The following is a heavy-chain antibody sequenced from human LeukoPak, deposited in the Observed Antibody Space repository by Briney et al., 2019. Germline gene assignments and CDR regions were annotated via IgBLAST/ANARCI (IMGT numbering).Heavy chain of an antibody. CDR3: ARVRYSSTYDAFDV. V-gene: IGHV3-21*01. Sequence: GGSLRLSCTASGFTFSTYNMNWVRQAPGKGLEWVSSISSSSNYIYYADSVKGRFTISRDNAKNSLYLQVNSLRAEDTAVYYCARVRYSSTYDAFDVWGQGTMVTVSS. J-gene: IGHJ3*01. CDR1: GFTFSTYN. D-gene: IGHD6-13*01. CDR2: ISSSSNYI.